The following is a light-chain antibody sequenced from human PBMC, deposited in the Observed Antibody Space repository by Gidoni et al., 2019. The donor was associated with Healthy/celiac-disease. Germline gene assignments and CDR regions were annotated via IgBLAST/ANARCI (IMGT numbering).Light chain of an antibody. J-gene: IGKJ2*04. CDR3: QQYYSTPCS. Sequence: DIVMTQSPDSLAVSLGERATINCKSSQSVLYSSNNKNYLAWYQQKPGQPPKLLIYWASTRESGVPDRFSCSGSGTDFTLTISSLQAEDVAVSYCQQYYSTPCSFGQGTKLEIK. CDR1: QSVLYSSNNKNY. CDR2: WAS. V-gene: IGKV4-1*01.